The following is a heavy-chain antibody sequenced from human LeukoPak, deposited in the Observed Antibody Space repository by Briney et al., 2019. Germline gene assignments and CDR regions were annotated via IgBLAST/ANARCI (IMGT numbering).Heavy chain of an antibody. CDR2: ISYDGSNK. CDR1: GFTFSSYG. V-gene: IGHV3-30*18. CDR3: AKASTDTAMDWSDY. Sequence: GGSLRLSCAASGFTFSSYGMHWVRQAPGKGLEWVAVISYDGSNKYYADSVKGRLTISRDNSKNTLYLQMNSLRAEDTAVYYCAKASTDTAMDWSDYWGQGTLVTVSS. J-gene: IGHJ4*02. D-gene: IGHD5-18*01.